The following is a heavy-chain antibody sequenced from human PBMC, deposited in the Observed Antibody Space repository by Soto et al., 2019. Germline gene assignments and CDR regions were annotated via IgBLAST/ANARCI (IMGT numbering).Heavy chain of an antibody. J-gene: IGHJ5*02. CDR1: GGTFSSYA. Sequence: SVKVSCKASGGTFSSYAISWVRQAPGQGLEWMGGIIPIFGTANYAQKFQGRVTITADESTSTAYMELSSLRSEDTAVYYCARSKSPPTLTNMVRGVYWFDPWGQGTLVTVSS. V-gene: IGHV1-69*13. D-gene: IGHD3-10*01. CDR2: IIPIFGTA. CDR3: ARSKSPPTLTNMVRGVYWFDP.